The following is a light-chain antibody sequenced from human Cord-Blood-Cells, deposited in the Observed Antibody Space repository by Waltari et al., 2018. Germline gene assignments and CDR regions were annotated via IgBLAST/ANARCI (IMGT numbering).Light chain of an antibody. J-gene: IGKJ1*01. Sequence: AIRMTQSPSSFSASTVDRVTITCRASQGISSYLAWYQQKPGKAPKLLIYAASTLQRAVPSRFSGSGSGTDFTLTISCLQSEDFATYYCQQYYSYPRTFGQGTKVEIK. CDR1: QGISSY. V-gene: IGKV1-8*01. CDR3: QQYYSYPRT. CDR2: AAS.